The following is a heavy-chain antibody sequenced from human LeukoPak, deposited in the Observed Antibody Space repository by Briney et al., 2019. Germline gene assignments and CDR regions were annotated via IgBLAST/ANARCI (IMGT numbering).Heavy chain of an antibody. D-gene: IGHD6-19*01. J-gene: IGHJ4*02. Sequence: GGPLRASCEASGFTVSSNYMSWVRQAPGKGLEWVSVIYTGGSTYYADSVKGRFTISRDTSKNTLYLQMNSLRAEDTAVYYCARGTSTVSAGYYWGQGTLVTVSS. CDR3: ARGTSTVSAGYY. CDR1: GFTVSSNY. V-gene: IGHV3-53*01. CDR2: IYTGGST.